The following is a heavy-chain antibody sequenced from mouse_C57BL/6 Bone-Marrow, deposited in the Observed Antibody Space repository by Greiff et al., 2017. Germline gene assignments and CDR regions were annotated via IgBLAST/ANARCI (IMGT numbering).Heavy chain of an antibody. CDR2: IRNKANGYTT. J-gene: IGHJ4*01. D-gene: IGHD2-1*01. V-gene: IGHV7-3*01. CDR3: AGYGNSFYAMDD. CDR1: GFTFTDYY. Sequence: EVQLVESGGGLVQPGGSLSLSCAASGFTFTDYYMSWVRQPPGKALEWLGFIRNKANGYTTEYSASVKGRFTISRNNFQSILYLQMNALRAEDSATYYYAGYGNSFYAMDDWGQGTSVTVSS.